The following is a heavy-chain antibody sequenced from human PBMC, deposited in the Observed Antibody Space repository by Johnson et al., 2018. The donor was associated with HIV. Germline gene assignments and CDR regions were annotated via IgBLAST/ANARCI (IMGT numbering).Heavy chain of an antibody. J-gene: IGHJ3*02. CDR3: ARLSEHIVVVTAWADAFDI. Sequence: VQLVESGGGLVQPGGSLRLSCAASGFTFSSYDMHWVRQATGKGLEWVSAIGTAGDTYYPGSVKGRFTISRENAKNSLYLQMNSLRAEDTAVYYCARLSEHIVVVTAWADAFDIWGQGTMVTVSS. CDR2: IGTAGDT. D-gene: IGHD2-21*02. CDR1: GFTFSSYD. V-gene: IGHV3-13*01.